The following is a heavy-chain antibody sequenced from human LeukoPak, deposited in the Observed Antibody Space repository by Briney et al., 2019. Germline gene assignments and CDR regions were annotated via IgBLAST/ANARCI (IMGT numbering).Heavy chain of an antibody. CDR3: AKVATPNTLDALDI. CDR1: GFTFSSYG. CDR2: ISLSDSI. J-gene: IGHJ3*02. D-gene: IGHD1/OR15-1a*01. V-gene: IGHV3-23*01. Sequence: GGSLRLSCAASGFTFSSYGMSWVRQAPGKGLEWVSLISLSDSIFYADSVKGRFTIPRDNSKSTVHLQMDGLRVDDTAVYYCAKVATPNTLDALDIWGQGTMVTVSS.